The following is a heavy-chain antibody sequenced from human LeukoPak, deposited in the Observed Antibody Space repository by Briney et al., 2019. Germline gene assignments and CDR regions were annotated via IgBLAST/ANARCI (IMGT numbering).Heavy chain of an antibody. CDR1: GGSISSSSYY. J-gene: IGHJ4*02. CDR3: ARRRGGYSYGYANAFDY. CDR2: IYYSGST. Sequence: SETLSLTCTVSGGSISSSSYYWGWIRQPPGKGLEWIGSIYYSGSTYYNPSLKSRVTISVDTSKNQFSLKLSSVTAADTAVYYCARRRGGYSYGYANAFDYWGQGTLATVSS. V-gene: IGHV4-39*07. D-gene: IGHD5-18*01.